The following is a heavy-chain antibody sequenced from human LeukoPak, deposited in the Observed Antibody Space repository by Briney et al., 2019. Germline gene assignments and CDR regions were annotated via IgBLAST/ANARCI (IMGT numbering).Heavy chain of an antibody. V-gene: IGHV4-59*08. Sequence: SETLSLTFTVSGGSMSPYHWGWIRQPPGKGLEWTGYIYYSGSTNYNPSLKSRVTISVDTSKNQFSLKLSSVTAADTAIYYCARAVSGRFDYWGQGTLVTVSS. CDR3: ARAVSGRFDY. D-gene: IGHD6-19*01. CDR1: GGSMSPYH. J-gene: IGHJ4*02. CDR2: IYYSGST.